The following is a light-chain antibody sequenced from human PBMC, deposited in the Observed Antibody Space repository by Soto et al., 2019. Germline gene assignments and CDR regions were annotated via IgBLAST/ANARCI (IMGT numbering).Light chain of an antibody. CDR2: DAS. CDR1: QSVRNSL. V-gene: IGKV3-20*01. J-gene: IGKJ1*01. CDR3: HQYDSIVQT. Sequence: ETVMTQSPVTLSVSPWESATLSCRASQSVRNSLLAWYQQKPGQPPRLLIYDASTRATATPERFSGSGSGTDFTLTISRLEPEDFAVYYCHQYDSIVQTFGQGTKVDIK.